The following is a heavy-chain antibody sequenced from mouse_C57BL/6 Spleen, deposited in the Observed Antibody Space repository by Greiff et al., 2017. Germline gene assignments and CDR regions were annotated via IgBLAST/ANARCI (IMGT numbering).Heavy chain of an antibody. CDR2: IYPSDSET. J-gene: IGHJ4*01. Sequence: QVQLQQPGAELVRPGSSVKLSCKASGYTFTSYWMDWVKQRPGQGLEWIGNIYPSDSETHYNQKFKDKATLTVDKSSSTAYMQLSSLTSEDSAVYYCARSPYYGSSSYAMDYWGQGTSVTVSS. D-gene: IGHD1-1*01. CDR3: ARSPYYGSSSYAMDY. CDR1: GYTFTSYW. V-gene: IGHV1-61*01.